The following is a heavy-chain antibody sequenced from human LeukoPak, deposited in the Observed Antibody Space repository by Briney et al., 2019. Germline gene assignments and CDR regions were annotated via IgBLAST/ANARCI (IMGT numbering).Heavy chain of an antibody. D-gene: IGHD4-17*01. CDR1: GFTVSNNY. J-gene: IGHJ4*02. CDR2: IYSGGST. Sequence: PGGSLRLSCAASGFTVSNNYMSWVRQAPGKGLEWVSVIYSGGSTYYADSVKGRFTISRDKSKSTLYLQMNSLRAEDTAVYYCARHGDYVGYFDYWGQGAQVTVSS. V-gene: IGHV3-53*01. CDR3: ARHGDYVGYFDY.